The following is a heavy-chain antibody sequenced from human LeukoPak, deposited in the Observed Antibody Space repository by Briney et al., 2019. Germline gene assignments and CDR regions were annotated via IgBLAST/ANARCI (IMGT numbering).Heavy chain of an antibody. CDR3: AKTDIVVVPAAMRGYYFDY. CDR1: GFTFSSYA. J-gene: IGHJ4*02. D-gene: IGHD2-2*01. Sequence: PGGSLRLSCAASGFTFSSYAMSWVRQAPGKGLEWVSAISGSGGSTYYADSVEGRFTISRDNSKNTLYLQMNSLRAEDTAVYYCAKTDIVVVPAAMRGYYFDYWGQGTLVTVSS. V-gene: IGHV3-23*01. CDR2: ISGSGGST.